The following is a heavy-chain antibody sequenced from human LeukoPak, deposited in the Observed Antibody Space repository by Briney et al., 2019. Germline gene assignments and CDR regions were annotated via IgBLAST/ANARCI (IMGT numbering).Heavy chain of an antibody. D-gene: IGHD4-17*01. CDR1: GFTFSSYS. CDR2: ISSSSSYM. CDR3: ARGSGDGY. V-gene: IGHV3-21*01. Sequence: GGSLRLSCAASGFTFSSYSMNWVRQAPGKGLEWVSSISSSSSYMYYADSVKGRFTISRDNAKNSLYLQMNSLRAEDTAVYYCARGSGDGYWGQGTLVTVSS. J-gene: IGHJ4*02.